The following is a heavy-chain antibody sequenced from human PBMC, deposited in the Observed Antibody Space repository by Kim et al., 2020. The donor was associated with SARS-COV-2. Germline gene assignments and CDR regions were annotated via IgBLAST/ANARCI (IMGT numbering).Heavy chain of an antibody. CDR1: GFTFSSYG. CDR2: IWYDGSNK. J-gene: IGHJ6*02. CDR3: ARDKPYCSSTSCYTGYYYYGMDV. Sequence: GGSLRLSCAASGFTFSSYGMHWVRQAPGKGLEWVAVIWYDGSNKYYADSVKGRFTISRDNSKNTLYLQMNSLRAEDTAVYYCARDKPYCSSTSCYTGYYYYGMDVWGQGTTVTVSS. V-gene: IGHV3-33*01. D-gene: IGHD2-2*02.